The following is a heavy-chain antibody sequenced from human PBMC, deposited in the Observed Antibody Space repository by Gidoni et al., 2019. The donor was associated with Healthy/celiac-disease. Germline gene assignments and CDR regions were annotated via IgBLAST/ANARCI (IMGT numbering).Heavy chain of an antibody. V-gene: IGHV4-39*01. D-gene: IGHD2-15*01. J-gene: IGHJ4*02. CDR1: GGSISSSSYY. CDR2: IYYSGST. Sequence: QLQLQESGPGLVKPSETLSLTCPVSGGSISSSSYYWGWIRQPPGKGLEWIGSIYYSGSTYYNPSLKSRVTISVDTSKNQFSLKLSSVTAADTAVYYCATQLRGLGYCSGGSCYSGDLDYRGQGTLVTVSS. CDR3: ATQLRGLGYCSGGSCYSGDLDY.